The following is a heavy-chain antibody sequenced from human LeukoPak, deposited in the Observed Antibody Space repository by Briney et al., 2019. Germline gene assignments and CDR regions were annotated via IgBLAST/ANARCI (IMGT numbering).Heavy chain of an antibody. J-gene: IGHJ4*02. CDR2: IDHSGST. D-gene: IGHD6-19*01. CDR3: ARDSALAQAVMFDY. Sequence: SETLSLTCTVSGYSISSGYYWGWIRQPPGKGLEWTGSIDHSGSTYYNPSLKRRITISVDTSKSQFSLKLSSVTDADTAVYYCARDSALAQAVMFDYWGQGTLVTVSS. V-gene: IGHV4-38-2*02. CDR1: GYSISSGYY.